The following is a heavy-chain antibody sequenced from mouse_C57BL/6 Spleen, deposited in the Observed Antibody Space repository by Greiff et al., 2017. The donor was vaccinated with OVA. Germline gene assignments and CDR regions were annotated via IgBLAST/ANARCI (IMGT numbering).Heavy chain of an antibody. CDR2: IDTETGGT. D-gene: IGHD1-1*01. Sequence: QVQLQQSVAELVRPGASVTLSCKASGFTFTDYEMHWVKQTPVHGLEWIGAIDTETGGTAYNQKFKGKAILTAAKSSSTAYMELRSLTSEDSAVYYCTRNYGSSYGFAYWGQGTLVTVSA. CDR3: TRNYGSSYGFAY. J-gene: IGHJ3*01. V-gene: IGHV1-15*01. CDR1: GFTFTDYE.